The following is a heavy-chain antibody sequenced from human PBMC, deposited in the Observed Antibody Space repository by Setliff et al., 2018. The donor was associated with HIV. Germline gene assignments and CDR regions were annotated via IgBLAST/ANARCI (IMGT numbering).Heavy chain of an antibody. V-gene: IGHV1-46*01. D-gene: IGHD3-22*01. CDR2: INPKDGST. CDR3: ARDQAYYYDDSGFNKGPFDAFDF. J-gene: IGHJ3*01. CDR1: GYTFTTYY. Sequence: ASVKVSCKTSGYTFTTYYIHWIRQAPGQGLEWMGIINPKDGSTNYAQNFQGRVTVTRDTSTTTVYMELISLRSEDTAVYYCARDQAYYYDDSGFNKGPFDAFDFWGLGAMVTVSS.